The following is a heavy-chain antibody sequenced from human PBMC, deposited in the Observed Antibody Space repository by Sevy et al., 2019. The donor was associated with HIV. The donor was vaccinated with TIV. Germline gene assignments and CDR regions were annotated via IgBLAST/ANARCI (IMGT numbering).Heavy chain of an antibody. Sequence: GGSLRLSCAASGFTFSSYEMNWVRQAPGKGLEWVSYISSSGSTIYYADSVKGRFTISRDNAKNSLYLQMNSLRAEDTAVYYCARDHGGIAAAGPFWFDPWGQGTLVTVSS. D-gene: IGHD6-13*01. CDR2: ISSSGSTI. J-gene: IGHJ5*02. CDR3: ARDHGGIAAAGPFWFDP. CDR1: GFTFSSYE. V-gene: IGHV3-48*03.